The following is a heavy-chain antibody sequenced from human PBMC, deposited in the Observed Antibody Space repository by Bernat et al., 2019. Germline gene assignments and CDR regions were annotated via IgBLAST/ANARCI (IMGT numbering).Heavy chain of an antibody. D-gene: IGHD3-16*01. J-gene: IGHJ4*02. CDR3: ARDYLGGGGPFDY. V-gene: IGHV3-48*02. CDR2: ISSSSSTI. CDR1: GFTFSSYS. Sequence: EVQLVESGGGLVQPGGSLRLSCAASGFTFSSYSMNWVRQAPGKGLEWVSYISSSSSTIYYADSVKGRFTSTRDNAKNSLYLQMNSLRDEDTAVDYCARDYLGGGGPFDYWGQGTLVTVSS.